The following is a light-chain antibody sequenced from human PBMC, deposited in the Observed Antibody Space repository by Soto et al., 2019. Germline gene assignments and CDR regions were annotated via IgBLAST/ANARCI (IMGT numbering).Light chain of an antibody. CDR3: QQYHNWPYT. J-gene: IGKJ2*01. Sequence: IMLTQSPATLSVSPGDRATLSCRASQSVSSLLAWYQQKPRQAPRLLIYDTSTRATGIPARFSGSGSGTDFTLTMSSLQSEDFAIYYCQQYHNWPYTFGQGTKLEIK. CDR1: QSVSSL. CDR2: DTS. V-gene: IGKV3-15*01.